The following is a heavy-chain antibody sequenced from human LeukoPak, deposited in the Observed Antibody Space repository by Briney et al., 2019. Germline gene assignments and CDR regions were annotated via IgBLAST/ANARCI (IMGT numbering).Heavy chain of an antibody. J-gene: IGHJ4*02. Sequence: PSETLSLTCTVSGGSISSGSYYWSWIRQPAGKGLEWIGRIYTSGSTNYNPSLKSRVTISVDTSKNQFSLKLSSVTAADTAVYYCAIKDGYCSGGSCYSFDYWGQGTLVTVSS. CDR3: AIKDGYCSGGSCYSFDY. CDR1: GGSISSGSYY. CDR2: IYTSGST. V-gene: IGHV4-61*02. D-gene: IGHD2-15*01.